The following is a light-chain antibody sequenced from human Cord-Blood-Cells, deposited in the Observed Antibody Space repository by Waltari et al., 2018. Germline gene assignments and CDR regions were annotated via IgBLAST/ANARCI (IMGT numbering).Light chain of an antibody. CDR3: CSYAGSYTYV. Sequence: QSALTQPRSVSGSPGQSVTISCTGTSSDVGCDNYFSWYQQHPGKAPKLMIYDVSKRPSGVPDRFSGSKSGNTASLTISGLQAEDEADYYCCSYAGSYTYVFGTGTKVTVL. J-gene: IGLJ1*01. V-gene: IGLV2-11*01. CDR1: SSDVGCDNY. CDR2: DVS.